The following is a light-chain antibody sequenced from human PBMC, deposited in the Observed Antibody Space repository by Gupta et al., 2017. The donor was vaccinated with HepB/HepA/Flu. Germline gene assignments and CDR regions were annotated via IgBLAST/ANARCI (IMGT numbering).Light chain of an antibody. V-gene: IGLV1-40*01. Sequence: QSVLTQPPSVSGAPGQRVTISCPGNNSNIGAGFDVHWYQQLPGTAPKILIFDNNNRPSGISDRFSGSKSGTSASLAITGLQAEDEGDYYCQSYDSSLSGSRVFGGGTKLTVL. CDR1: NSNIGAGFD. J-gene: IGLJ2*01. CDR2: DNN. CDR3: QSYDSSLSGSRV.